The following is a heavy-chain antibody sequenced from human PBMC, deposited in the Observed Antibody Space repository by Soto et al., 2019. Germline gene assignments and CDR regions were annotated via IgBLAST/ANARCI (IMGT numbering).Heavy chain of an antibody. J-gene: IGHJ5*02. CDR3: ARDRYYYDSSGYYYSWFDP. CDR2: IIPIFGTA. CDR1: GGTFSSYA. V-gene: IGHV1-69*05. D-gene: IGHD3-22*01. Sequence: ASVKVSCKASGGTFSSYAISWVRQAPGQGLEWMGGIIPIFGTANYAQKFQGRVTMTRDTSTSTVYMELSSLRSEDTAVYYCARDRYYYDSSGYYYSWFDPWGQGTLVTVSS.